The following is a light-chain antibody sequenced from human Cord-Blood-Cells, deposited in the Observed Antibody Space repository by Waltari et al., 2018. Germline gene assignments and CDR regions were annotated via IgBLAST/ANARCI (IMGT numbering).Light chain of an antibody. J-gene: IGKJ1*01. CDR2: GAS. CDR1: QSDSSN. CDR3: QQYNNWPLT. V-gene: IGKV3-15*01. Sequence: IVLTQSLATLSVPPGARAVLSCRASQSDSSNFAWYQQKPCQSPKLLIYGASTRATGIPARFSGSGSGTEFTLTISSLQSEDFAVYYYQQYNNWPLTFGQGTKVEIK.